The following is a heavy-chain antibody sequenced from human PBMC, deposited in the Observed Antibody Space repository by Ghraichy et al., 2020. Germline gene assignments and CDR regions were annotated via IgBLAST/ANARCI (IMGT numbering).Heavy chain of an antibody. CDR1: GGSISSSSYY. CDR2: IYYSGST. J-gene: IGHJ6*02. D-gene: IGHD4-17*01. CDR3: ARLNGDYGYYGMDV. V-gene: IGHV4-39*01. Sequence: SETLSLTCTVSGGSISSSSYYWGWIRQPPGKGLEWIGSIYYSGSTYYNPSLKSRVTISVDTSKNQFSLKLSSVTAADTAVYYCARLNGDYGYYGMDVWGQGTTVTVSS.